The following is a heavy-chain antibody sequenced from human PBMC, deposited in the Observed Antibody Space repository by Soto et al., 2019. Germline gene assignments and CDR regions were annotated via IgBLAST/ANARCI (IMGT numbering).Heavy chain of an antibody. CDR3: ARVFSSGYSLSPWGY. V-gene: IGHV1-69*12. CDR1: GGTFLNYA. Sequence: QIHLVQSGAEVKKPGSSVKVSCKASGGTFLNYAISWVRQAPGQGLEWMGGIIPIFGSANYAQKFQGRVTITADESTSTAYMELSSLRSEDTAVYYCARVFSSGYSLSPWGYWGQGTLITVSS. D-gene: IGHD3-22*01. CDR2: IIPIFGSA. J-gene: IGHJ4*02.